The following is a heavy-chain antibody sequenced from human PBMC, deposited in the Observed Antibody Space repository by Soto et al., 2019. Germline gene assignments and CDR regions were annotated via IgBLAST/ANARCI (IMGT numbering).Heavy chain of an antibody. V-gene: IGHV3-7*01. CDR2: IKQDGSEK. D-gene: IGHD6-13*01. CDR1: GFTFSSYW. Sequence: GGSLRLSCAASGFTFSSYWMSWVRQAPGKGLEWVANIKQDGSEKYYVDSVKGRFTISRDNAKNSLYLQMNSLRAEDTAVYYCARVRDSSSWYLWRYFDYWGQGTLVTVSS. CDR3: ARVRDSSSWYLWRYFDY. J-gene: IGHJ4*02.